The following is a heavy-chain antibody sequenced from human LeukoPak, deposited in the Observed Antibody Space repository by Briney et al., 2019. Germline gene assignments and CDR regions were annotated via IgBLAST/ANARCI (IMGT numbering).Heavy chain of an antibody. Sequence: SETLSLTCSVSGGSISSSSYDWVWIRQPPGKGLEWIGEINHSGSTNYNPSLKSRVTISVDTSKNQFSLKLSSVTAADTAVYYCARAIRTVAGPKGYNWFDPWGQGTLVTVSS. CDR2: INHSGST. CDR3: ARAIRTVAGPKGYNWFDP. V-gene: IGHV4-39*07. CDR1: GGSISSSSYD. J-gene: IGHJ5*02. D-gene: IGHD6-19*01.